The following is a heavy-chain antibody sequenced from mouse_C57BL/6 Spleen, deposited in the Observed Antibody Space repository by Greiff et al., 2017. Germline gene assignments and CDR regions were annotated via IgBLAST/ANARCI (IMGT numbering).Heavy chain of an antibody. V-gene: IGHV1-50*01. Sequence: VQLQQPGAELVKPGASVKLSCKASGYTFTSYWMQWVKQRPGQGLEWIGEIDPSDSYTNYNQKFKGKATLTVDTSSSTAYMQLGSLTSEDSAVYYCARRRNWGVGYYFDYWGQGTTLTVSS. J-gene: IGHJ2*01. D-gene: IGHD4-1*01. CDR3: ARRRNWGVGYYFDY. CDR2: IDPSDSYT. CDR1: GYTFTSYW.